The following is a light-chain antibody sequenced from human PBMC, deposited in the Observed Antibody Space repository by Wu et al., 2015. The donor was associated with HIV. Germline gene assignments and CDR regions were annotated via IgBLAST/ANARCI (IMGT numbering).Light chain of an antibody. J-gene: IGKJ4*01. V-gene: IGKV3-20*01. CDR3: QRYGTSLL. CDR2: GAS. Sequence: ENVLTQSPGTLSLSPGEKATLSCRASQSVSNRYLAWYQQKPGQAPRLLIYGASSRATGIPARFSGSGSGTDFTLTISRLEPEDFAIYHRQRYGTSLLFGGGTKVEIK. CDR1: QSVSNRY.